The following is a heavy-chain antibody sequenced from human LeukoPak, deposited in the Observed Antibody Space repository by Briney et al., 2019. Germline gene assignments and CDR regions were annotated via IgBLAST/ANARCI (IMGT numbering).Heavy chain of an antibody. D-gene: IGHD3-22*01. J-gene: IGHJ5*02. CDR2: IDWDDDK. Sequence: SGPTLVNPTQTLTLTCTFSGFSLSTSGMRVSWIRQPPGKALEWLARIDWDDDKFYSTSLKTRLTISKDTSKNQVVLTMTNMDPVDTATYYCARTNLQYYYDSSGYWFDPWDQGTLVTVSS. CDR3: ARTNLQYYYDSSGYWFDP. CDR1: GFSLSTSGMR. V-gene: IGHV2-70*04.